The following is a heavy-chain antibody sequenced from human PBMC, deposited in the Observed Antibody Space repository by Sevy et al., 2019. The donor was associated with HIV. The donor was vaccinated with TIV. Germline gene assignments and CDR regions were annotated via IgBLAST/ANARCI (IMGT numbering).Heavy chain of an antibody. Sequence: GGSLRLSCSASGFTFSNYAMHWVRQAPGKGLEWVGFISYDGSNKYYADSVKGRFTISRDNGNNTLYLQMNSLGAEDTAVCYCAKDYRVLLITTIDYWGQGTLVTVSS. CDR1: GFTFSNYA. V-gene: IGHV3-30*18. D-gene: IGHD3-22*01. CDR3: AKDYRVLLITTIDY. J-gene: IGHJ4*02. CDR2: ISYDGSNK.